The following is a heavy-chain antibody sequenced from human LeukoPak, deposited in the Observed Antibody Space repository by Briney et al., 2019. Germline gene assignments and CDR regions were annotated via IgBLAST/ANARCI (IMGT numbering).Heavy chain of an antibody. CDR2: IWYDGSNK. CDR1: GFTFSSYG. CDR3: ARDLTGTTSAYIDY. V-gene: IGHV3-33*01. J-gene: IGHJ4*02. D-gene: IGHD1-7*01. Sequence: GGSLRLSCAASGFTFSSYGMRWVRQAPGKGLEWVAVIWYDGSNKYYADSVKGRFTISRDNTKNTLYLQMNSLRAEDTAVYYCARDLTGTTSAYIDYWGQGTLVTVSS.